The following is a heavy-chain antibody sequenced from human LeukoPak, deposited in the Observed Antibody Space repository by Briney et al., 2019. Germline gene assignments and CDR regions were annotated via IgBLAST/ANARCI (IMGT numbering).Heavy chain of an antibody. V-gene: IGHV3-11*01. CDR3: ARGLDYGEPE. D-gene: IGHD4-17*01. Sequence: PGGSLRLSCTAPGLTLRDRHMRGFRLSPGKGLEWLSYITSSGSITDYADSVKGRFTISRDNAKNTMFLQMNSPRPEDTAVYYCARGLDYGEPEWGQGTLVTVSP. J-gene: IGHJ4*02. CDR1: GLTLRDRH. CDR2: ITSSGSIT.